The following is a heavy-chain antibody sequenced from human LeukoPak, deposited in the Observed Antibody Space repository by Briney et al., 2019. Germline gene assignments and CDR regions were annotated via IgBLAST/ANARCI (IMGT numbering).Heavy chain of an antibody. J-gene: IGHJ4*02. CDR1: GFTFSSYA. D-gene: IGHD5-18*01. Sequence: GGSLRLSCAASGFTFSSYAMSWVRQAPGKGLEWVSAISGSGGSTYYADSVKGRFTISRDNSKNTLYLQMNSLRAEDTAVYYCARDKTSLGYSYALFDYWGQGTLVTVSS. V-gene: IGHV3-23*01. CDR3: ARDKTSLGYSYALFDY. CDR2: ISGSGGST.